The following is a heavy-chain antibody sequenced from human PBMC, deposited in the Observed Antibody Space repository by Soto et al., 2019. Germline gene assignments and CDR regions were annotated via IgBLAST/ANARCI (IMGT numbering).Heavy chain of an antibody. Sequence: QVQLVQSGAEVKKPGSSVKVSCKASGGTFSSYAISWVRQAPGQGLEWMGGIIPIFGTANYAQKFQGRVTITADESTSTAYMELSSLRSEDTAVYYCARHYYGSGSMLLYYGMDVWGQGTTVTVSS. CDR1: GGTFSSYA. CDR2: IIPIFGTA. CDR3: ARHYYGSGSMLLYYGMDV. V-gene: IGHV1-69*01. J-gene: IGHJ6*02. D-gene: IGHD3-10*01.